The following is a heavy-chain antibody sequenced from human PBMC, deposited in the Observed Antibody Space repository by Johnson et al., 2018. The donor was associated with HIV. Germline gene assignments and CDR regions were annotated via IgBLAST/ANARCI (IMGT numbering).Heavy chain of an antibody. CDR2: IGYDGRDK. CDR3: AGGVAVAFDI. Sequence: QVQLVESGGGLVQPGRSLRLSCAASGFTFSSSALHWVRQAPDKGLEWAAVIGYDGRDKYYADSVKGRVTISRDNPKNTVYLHMNNLRAEDTAVYYCAGGVAVAFDIWGPGTMVTVSS. V-gene: IGHV3-30*04. D-gene: IGHD6-19*01. CDR1: GFTFSSSA. J-gene: IGHJ3*02.